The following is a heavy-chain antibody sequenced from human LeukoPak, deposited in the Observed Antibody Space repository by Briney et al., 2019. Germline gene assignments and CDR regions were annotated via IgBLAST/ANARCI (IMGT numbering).Heavy chain of an antibody. J-gene: IGHJ4*02. CDR3: AKASAYYYGEYYFDY. CDR2: ISGSGGST. Sequence: GGSLRLSCAASGFTLRTYSMNWVRQAPGKGLEWVSGISGSGGSTNYADSVKGRFTISRDNSKNTLYLQMNSLRAEDTAVYYCAKASAYYYGEYYFDYWGQGTLVTVSS. CDR1: GFTLRTYS. V-gene: IGHV3-23*01. D-gene: IGHD3-10*01.